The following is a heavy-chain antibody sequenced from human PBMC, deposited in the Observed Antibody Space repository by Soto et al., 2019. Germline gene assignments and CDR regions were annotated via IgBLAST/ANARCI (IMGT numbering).Heavy chain of an antibody. J-gene: IGHJ4*02. Sequence: EVQLVESGGGLVKPGGSLRLSCAASGFTFSSYSMNWVRQAPGKGLEWVSSIRSSSSYIYYADSVKGRFTISRDNAKNSLYLQMNSLRAEDTAVYYCARRLVGYCSGGSCARSNDYWGQGTLVTVSS. CDR1: GFTFSSYS. CDR3: ARRLVGYCSGGSCARSNDY. D-gene: IGHD2-15*01. CDR2: IRSSSSYI. V-gene: IGHV3-21*01.